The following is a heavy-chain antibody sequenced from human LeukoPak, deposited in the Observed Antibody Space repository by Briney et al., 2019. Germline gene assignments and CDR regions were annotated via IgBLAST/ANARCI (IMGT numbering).Heavy chain of an antibody. J-gene: IGHJ4*02. V-gene: IGHV5-51*01. CDR2: IYPGDSDT. Sequence: GESLKISCKGSGYDFSNYWIGWVRQIPGKGLEWMGIIYPGDSDTRYIPSFQGQVTISVDKSISTAYLQWSSLKASDTAMYYCARRVDSSWFFDYWGQGTRVTVSS. D-gene: IGHD6-13*01. CDR3: ARRVDSSWFFDY. CDR1: GYDFSNYW.